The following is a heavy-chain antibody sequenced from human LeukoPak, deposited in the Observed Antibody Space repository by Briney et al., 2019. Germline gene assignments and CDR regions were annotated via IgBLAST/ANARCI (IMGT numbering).Heavy chain of an antibody. CDR3: AKVPENIVATIPTYYFDY. D-gene: IGHD5-12*01. CDR2: ISGSGGST. CDR1: GFTFSSYA. J-gene: IGHJ4*02. V-gene: IGHV3-23*01. Sequence: GSLRLSCAASGFTFSSYAMSWVRQAPGKGLEWVSAISGSGGSTYYADSVKGRFTISRDNSKNTLYLQTNSLRAEDTAVYYCAKVPENIVATIPTYYFDYWGQGTLVTVSS.